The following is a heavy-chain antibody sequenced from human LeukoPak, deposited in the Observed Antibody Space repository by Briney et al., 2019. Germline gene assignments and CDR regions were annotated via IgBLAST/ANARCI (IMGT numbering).Heavy chain of an antibody. D-gene: IGHD3-22*01. CDR2: ISYDGSNK. V-gene: IGHV3-30-3*01. J-gene: IGHJ4*02. Sequence: GGSLRLSCAASGFTFSSYAMHWVRQAPGKGLEWVAVISYDGSNKYYADSVKGRFTISRDNSKNTLYLQMNSLRAEDTAVYYCARGWYYDSSGSPFDYWGQGTLVTVSS. CDR3: ARGWYYDSSGSPFDY. CDR1: GFTFSSYA.